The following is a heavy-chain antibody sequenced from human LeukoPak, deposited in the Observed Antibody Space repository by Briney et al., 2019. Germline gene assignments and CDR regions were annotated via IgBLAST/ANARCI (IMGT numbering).Heavy chain of an antibody. D-gene: IGHD3-10*01. V-gene: IGHV4-34*01. CDR3: ARVRGAVYYYGSGSYNYFDY. Sequence: SETLSLTCAVYGGSFSVYYWSWIRQPPGKGLEWIGEINHSGSTNYNPSLKSRVTISVDTSKNQFSLKLSSVTAADTAVYYCARVRGAVYYYGSGSYNYFDYWGQGTLVTVSS. CDR2: INHSGST. J-gene: IGHJ4*02. CDR1: GGSFSVYY.